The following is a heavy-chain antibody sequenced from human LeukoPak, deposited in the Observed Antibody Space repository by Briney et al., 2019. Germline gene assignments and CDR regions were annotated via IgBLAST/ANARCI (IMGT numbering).Heavy chain of an antibody. CDR3: ARSVVAAAPFDY. CDR2: INSDGSST. V-gene: IGHV3-74*03. CDR1: GFTFSSYW. J-gene: IGHJ4*02. Sequence: GGSLRLSCAASGFTFSSYWVHWVRQAPGKGLVWVARINSDGSSTKYADSAKGRFTISRDNSKNTLYLQMNSLRAEDTAVYYCARSVVAAAPFDYWGQGTLVTVSS. D-gene: IGHD3-22*01.